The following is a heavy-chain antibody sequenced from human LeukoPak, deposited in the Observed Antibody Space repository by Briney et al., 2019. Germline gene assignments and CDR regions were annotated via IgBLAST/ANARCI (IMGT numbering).Heavy chain of an antibody. CDR1: EFSVTSCA. D-gene: IGHD1-26*01. CDR2: VSNSGYNT. Sequence: GGSLRLSCAASEFSVTSCAMSWVRQAPGKGLEWVSTVSNSGYNTWYADSVKGRFTISRDISQNTLHLQMSSLRAEDTALYYCARHDGSSFIYYIDHWGQGALVTVSS. V-gene: IGHV3-23*01. CDR3: ARHDGSSFIYYIDH. J-gene: IGHJ4*02.